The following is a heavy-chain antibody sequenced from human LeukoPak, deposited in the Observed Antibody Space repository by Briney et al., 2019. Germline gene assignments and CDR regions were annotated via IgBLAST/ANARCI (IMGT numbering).Heavy chain of an antibody. Sequence: GASVKVSCKASGYTLTGYYMHWVRQAPGQGLEWMGWINPNSGGTNYAQKFQGRVTMTRDTSISTAYMELSRLRSDDTAVYYCARVHSSSWYQQGEQDYFDYWGQGTLVTVSS. CDR1: GYTLTGYY. CDR3: ARVHSSSWYQQGEQDYFDY. CDR2: INPNSGGT. D-gene: IGHD6-13*01. V-gene: IGHV1-2*02. J-gene: IGHJ4*02.